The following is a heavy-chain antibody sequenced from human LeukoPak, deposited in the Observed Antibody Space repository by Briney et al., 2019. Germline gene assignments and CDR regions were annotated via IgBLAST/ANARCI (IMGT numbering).Heavy chain of an antibody. V-gene: IGHV6-1*01. D-gene: IGHD6-6*01. CDR2: AYYSSKWSN. CDR1: GDSVSSNVVA. J-gene: IGHJ4*02. CDR3: ARGQSSSSDFRFDY. Sequence: SQTLSLTCAISGDSVSSNVVAWNWIRQSPSRGLEWLGRAYYSSKWSNDYALSVKSRISINPDTSKNQFSLHLNSVTPEDTAVYYCARGQSSSSDFRFDYWGQGTLVTVSS.